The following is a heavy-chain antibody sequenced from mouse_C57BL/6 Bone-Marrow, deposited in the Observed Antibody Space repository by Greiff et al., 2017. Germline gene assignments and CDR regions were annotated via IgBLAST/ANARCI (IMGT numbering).Heavy chain of an antibody. CDR3: ARSRVYGSTRYFDV. D-gene: IGHD1-1*01. CDR2: IDPSDSYT. V-gene: IGHV1-59*01. CDR1: GYTFTSYW. Sequence: VQLQQPGAELVRPGTSVKLSCKASGYTFTSYWMHWVKQRPGQGLEWIGVIDPSDSYTNYNQKFQGKATLTVDTSSSTAYMQRSSLTSEDSAVYYFARSRVYGSTRYFDVWGTGTTVTVST. J-gene: IGHJ1*03.